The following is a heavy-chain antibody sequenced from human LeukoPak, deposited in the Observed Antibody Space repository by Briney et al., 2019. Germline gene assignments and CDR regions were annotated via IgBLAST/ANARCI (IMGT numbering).Heavy chain of an antibody. CDR1: GFNFSSYW. V-gene: IGHV3-74*01. J-gene: IGHJ4*02. D-gene: IGHD5-18*01. Sequence: GGSLRLSCAASGFNFSSYWMHWVRQAPGKGLVWVSRINSDGSSTSYADSVKGRFTISRDNAKNTLYLQMNSLRAEDTAVYYCARARYSYGYGGYFDYWGQGTLVTVSS. CDR3: ARARYSYGYGGYFDY. CDR2: INSDGSST.